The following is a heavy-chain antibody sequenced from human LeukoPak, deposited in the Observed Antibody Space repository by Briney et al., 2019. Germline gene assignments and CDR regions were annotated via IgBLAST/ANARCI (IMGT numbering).Heavy chain of an antibody. D-gene: IGHD4-17*01. V-gene: IGHV3-23*01. Sequence: PGGSLRLSCGASGFTFKSYAMSWVSQAPGKGLEWVSAISGSGGSTYSADSVKGRFTISRDNSKNTLYLQINSLRAEDTAVYYCAKEVADLTLAVSHCDYLDYSGQGTLVTVSS. CDR2: ISGSGGST. CDR3: AKEVADLTLAVSHCDYLDY. CDR1: GFTFKSYA. J-gene: IGHJ4*02.